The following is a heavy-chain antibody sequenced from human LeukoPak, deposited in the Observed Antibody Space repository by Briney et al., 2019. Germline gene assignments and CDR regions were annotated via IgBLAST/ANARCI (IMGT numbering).Heavy chain of an antibody. D-gene: IGHD1-14*01. CDR2: ISSSSSYI. CDR3: GSSGPPSYYYYYYYMDV. Sequence: GGSLRLSCAASGFTFSSYSMNWVRQAPGKGLEWVSSISSSSSYIYYADSVKGRFTISRDNAKNSLYLQMNSLRAEDTAVYYCGSSGPPSYYYYYYYMDVWGKGTTVTISS. V-gene: IGHV3-21*01. J-gene: IGHJ6*03. CDR1: GFTFSSYS.